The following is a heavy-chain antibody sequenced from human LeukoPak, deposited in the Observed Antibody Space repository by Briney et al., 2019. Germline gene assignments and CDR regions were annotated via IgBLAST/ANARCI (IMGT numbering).Heavy chain of an antibody. J-gene: IGHJ4*02. D-gene: IGHD4-23*01. CDR3: ARYYGGNSSLDY. CDR2: IIPILGIA. Sequence: GASVKVSCKASGGTFSSYTISWVRQAPGQGLEWMGRIIPILGIANYARKFQGRVTITAYKSTSTAYMELSSLRSEDTAVYYCARYYGGNSSLDYWGQGTLVTVSS. V-gene: IGHV1-69*02. CDR1: GGTFSSYT.